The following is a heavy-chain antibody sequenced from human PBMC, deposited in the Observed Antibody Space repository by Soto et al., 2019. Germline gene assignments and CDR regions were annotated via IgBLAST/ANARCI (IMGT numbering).Heavy chain of an antibody. Sequence: PVGSLRLSCAASGFTISNYGMHWVRQAPGKGLEWVAVISYDGTITYYADSVKGRFTISRDNSKNTLYLQMNSLRTEDTAVYYCATTRVGPCSSSICFSGIFDGMDVWGQGTTVTVSS. V-gene: IGHV3-30-3*01. CDR2: ISYDGTIT. D-gene: IGHD2-2*01. J-gene: IGHJ6*02. CDR3: ATTRVGPCSSSICFSGIFDGMDV. CDR1: GFTISNYG.